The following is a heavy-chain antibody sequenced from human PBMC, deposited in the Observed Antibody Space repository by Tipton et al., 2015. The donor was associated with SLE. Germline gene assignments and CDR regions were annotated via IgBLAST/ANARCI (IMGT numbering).Heavy chain of an antibody. CDR1: GFTFSSYE. Sequence: GSLRLSCAASGFTFSSYEMNWVRQAPGKGLEWVSYISSSGSTIYYADSVKGRFTISRDNAKNSLYLQMNSLRAEDTAVYYCARDLAGLYSSGWDYYMDVWGKGTTVTVSS. V-gene: IGHV3-48*03. J-gene: IGHJ6*03. CDR3: ARDLAGLYSSGWDYYMDV. D-gene: IGHD6-19*01. CDR2: ISSSGSTI.